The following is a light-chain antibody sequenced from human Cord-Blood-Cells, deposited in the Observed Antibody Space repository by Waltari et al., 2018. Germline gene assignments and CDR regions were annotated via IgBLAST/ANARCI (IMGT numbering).Light chain of an antibody. V-gene: IGKV3-11*01. CDR2: DAS. J-gene: IGKJ3*01. Sequence: EIVLTQSPSTLSSSPGERATLSCRASQSVSSYLAWYQQKPGQAPRLLIYDASNRATGIPARFSGSGSGTDFTLTISSLEPEDFAVYYCQQRSNWPPGTFGPGTKVDIK. CDR3: QQRSNWPPGT. CDR1: QSVSSY.